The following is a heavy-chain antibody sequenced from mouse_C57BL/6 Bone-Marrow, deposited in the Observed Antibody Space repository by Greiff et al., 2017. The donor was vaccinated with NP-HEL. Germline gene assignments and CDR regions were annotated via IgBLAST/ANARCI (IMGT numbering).Heavy chain of an antibody. CDR3: AGYYGSSYAWFAY. CDR2: IHPNSGST. D-gene: IGHD1-1*01. CDR1: GYTFTSYW. Sequence: QVQLQQPGAELVKPGASVKLSCKASGYTFTSYWMHWVKQRPGQGLEWIGMIHPNSGSTNYNEKFKSKATLTVDKSSSTAYMQLSSLTSEDSAVYYCAGYYGSSYAWFAYWGQGTLVTVSA. V-gene: IGHV1-64*01. J-gene: IGHJ3*01.